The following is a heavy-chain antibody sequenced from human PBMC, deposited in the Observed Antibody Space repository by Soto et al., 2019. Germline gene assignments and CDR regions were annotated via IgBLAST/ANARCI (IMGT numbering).Heavy chain of an antibody. CDR2: IYPGDSDT. Sequence: GESLKISCKGSGYSFTSYWIGWVRQMPGKGLEWMGIIYPGDSDTRYSPSFQGQVTISADKSISTAYLQWSSLKASDTAMYYCASLGSSSSLNYYYYGMDVWGQGTTVTVS. J-gene: IGHJ6*02. D-gene: IGHD6-6*01. CDR1: GYSFTSYW. V-gene: IGHV5-51*01. CDR3: ASLGSSSSLNYYYYGMDV.